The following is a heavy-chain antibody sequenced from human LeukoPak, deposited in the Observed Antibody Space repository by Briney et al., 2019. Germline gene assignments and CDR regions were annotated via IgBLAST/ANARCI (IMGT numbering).Heavy chain of an antibody. V-gene: IGHV1-2*02. CDR1: GYTFTRYY. CDR3: ARGSGDRTLDY. D-gene: IGHD3-10*01. Sequence: GASVKVSCKPSGYTFTRYYMHWVRQAPGQELEWMGWSNPNRGGTHYAQKFQGRVTMTRDTSISTAYMELSRLRSDGTAVYYCARGSGDRTLDYWGQGTLVTVSS. J-gene: IGHJ4*02. CDR2: SNPNRGGT.